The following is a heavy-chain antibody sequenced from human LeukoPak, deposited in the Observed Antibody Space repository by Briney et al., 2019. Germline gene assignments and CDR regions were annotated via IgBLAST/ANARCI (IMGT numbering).Heavy chain of an antibody. D-gene: IGHD3-9*01. J-gene: IGHJ5*02. Sequence: NPSETLSLTCAVYGGSFTEYHWSWIRQPPGKSLEWIGEINYTGRTHSTASLTSRVTISIDMSERQFSLRLTSVTAADTAVYYCARGRSVLRYFDWLSPFDPWGQGTLVTVSS. CDR3: ARGRSVLRYFDWLSPFDP. CDR1: GGSFTEYH. CDR2: INYTGRT. V-gene: IGHV4-34*01.